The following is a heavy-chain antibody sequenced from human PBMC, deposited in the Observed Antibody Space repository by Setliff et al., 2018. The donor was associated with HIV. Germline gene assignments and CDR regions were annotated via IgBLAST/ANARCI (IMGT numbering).Heavy chain of an antibody. CDR3: AKAKSSRMGPPFTDLDY. D-gene: IGHD2-8*01. V-gene: IGHV3-23*01. J-gene: IGHJ4*02. CDR2: MSRNT. Sequence: PGGSLRLSCQASGFTFTSHAMTWVRQAPGKGLEWVSSMSRNTYYADSVKGRFTISRDNSKNTLYLQMNSLRAEDTAAYYCAKAKSSRMGPPFTDLDYWGQGTQVTVSS. CDR1: GFTFTSHA.